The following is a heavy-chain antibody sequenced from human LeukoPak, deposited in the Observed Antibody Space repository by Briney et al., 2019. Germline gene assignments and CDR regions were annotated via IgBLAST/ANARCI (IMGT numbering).Heavy chain of an antibody. V-gene: IGHV4-59*08. CDR1: GRSISPYY. CDR2: IYYTGNA. CDR3: TRQTNGAFDV. D-gene: IGHD1-14*01. Sequence: SDTLSLTCTVSGRSISPYYWSWLRQPPGKGLEWIGYIYYTGNANYNPSLNSQVTISVDTSKTQFSLKLSSVAAADTAVYFCTRQTNGAFDVWGQGTMVTVSS. J-gene: IGHJ3*01.